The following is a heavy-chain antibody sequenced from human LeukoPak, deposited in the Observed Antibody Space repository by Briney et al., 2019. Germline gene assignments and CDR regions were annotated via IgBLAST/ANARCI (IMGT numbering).Heavy chain of an antibody. Sequence: PGGSLRLSCAASGFTFSSYSMNWVRQAPGKGLEWVSHISSSTIYYADSVKGRFTISRDNAKNSLYLQMNSLRDEDTAVYYCARDGDYYDSSGYYRDAFDIWGQGTMVTVSS. D-gene: IGHD3-22*01. CDR2: ISSSTI. V-gene: IGHV3-48*02. CDR1: GFTFSSYS. CDR3: ARDGDYYDSSGYYRDAFDI. J-gene: IGHJ3*02.